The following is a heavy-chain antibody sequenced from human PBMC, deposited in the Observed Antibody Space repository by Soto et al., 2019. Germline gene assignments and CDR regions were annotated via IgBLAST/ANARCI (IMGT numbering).Heavy chain of an antibody. CDR2: INHSGST. D-gene: IGHD2-8*02. V-gene: IGHV4-34*01. J-gene: IGHJ4*02. CDR1: GGSFSGYY. Sequence: QVQLQQWGAGLLKPSETLSLTCAVYGGSFSGYYWTWIRQPPGTGLEWIGEINHSGSTNYNPSLKRRATISVDTSKNQFSLKLTSVTAADTAVYYCARDKITGLFDYWGQGTLVTVS. CDR3: ARDKITGLFDY.